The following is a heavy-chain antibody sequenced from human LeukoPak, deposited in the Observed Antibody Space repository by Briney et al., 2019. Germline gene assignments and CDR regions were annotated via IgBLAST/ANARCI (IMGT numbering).Heavy chain of an antibody. Sequence: GGSLRLSCAASGFTFSNYWMHWVRQTPGKGLVWVSGINNDGRSAIYADSVKGRFTISRDNAKNTVFLQMNSLRAEDTAVYYCIRGGGTRDYYYYFDYWGEGALVTVSS. V-gene: IGHV3-74*01. D-gene: IGHD1-14*01. CDR2: INNDGRSA. CDR1: GFTFSNYW. J-gene: IGHJ4*02. CDR3: IRGGGTRDYYYYFDY.